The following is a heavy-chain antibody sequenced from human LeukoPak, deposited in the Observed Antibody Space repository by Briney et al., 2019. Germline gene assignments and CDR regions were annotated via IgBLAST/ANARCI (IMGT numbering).Heavy chain of an antibody. Sequence: QSGGSLRLSCAASGFTFSNYWMHWVRPAPGKGRVWVSRINSDGSSRNYADSVKGRFPISRDNAKNTLFLQMNSLRAEDTAVYYCASASSHRIAAGGDYWGQGILVAVSS. CDR3: ASASSHRIAAGGDY. J-gene: IGHJ4*02. CDR2: INSDGSSR. V-gene: IGHV3-74*01. CDR1: GFTFSNYW. D-gene: IGHD6-13*01.